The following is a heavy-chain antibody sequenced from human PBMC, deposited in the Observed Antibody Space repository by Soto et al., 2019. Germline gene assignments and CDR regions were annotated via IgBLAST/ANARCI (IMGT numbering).Heavy chain of an antibody. V-gene: IGHV1-18*01. D-gene: IGHD1-1*01. CDR1: GYAFTTYG. J-gene: IGHJ4*02. CDR2: ISAHNGNT. Sequence: QVHLVQSGAEVKKPGASVKASCQGSGYAFTTYGITWVLQAPGQGLEWMGWISAHNGNTNYAQKLQGRVTVTRDTSTSTAYMELRSRRYDDTAVYYCARGRYGDYWGQGALVTVSS. CDR3: ARGRYGDY.